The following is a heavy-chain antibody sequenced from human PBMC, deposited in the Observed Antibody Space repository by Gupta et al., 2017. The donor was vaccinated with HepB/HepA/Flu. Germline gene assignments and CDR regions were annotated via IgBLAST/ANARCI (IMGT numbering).Heavy chain of an antibody. CDR1: GFIFSTYA. D-gene: IGHD3-10*01. Sequence: EVQLLESGGGLVQPGGSLRLFCSTSGFIFSTYAMSWVPQPPGKGLGWVSGISDSAARTDYADSVKGRFTISRDNYKDTVYLQMNSLRVEDTAVYYCAKGRYSGSGSHSLLDYWGQGTLVTVSS. J-gene: IGHJ4*02. CDR3: AKGRYSGSGSHSLLDY. V-gene: IGHV3-23*01. CDR2: ISDSAART.